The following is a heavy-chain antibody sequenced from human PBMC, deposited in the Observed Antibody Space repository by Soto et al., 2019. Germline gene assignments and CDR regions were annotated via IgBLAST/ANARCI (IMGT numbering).Heavy chain of an antibody. Sequence: ASVKVSCKASGYTFTSYDINWVRQATGQGLEWMGWMNPNSGNTGYAQKFQGRVTMTRNTSISTAYMELSSLRSEDTAVYYCARIVVVPSPPPNTYYFDYWGQGTLVTVSS. CDR1: GYTFTSYD. CDR3: ARIVVVPSPPPNTYYFDY. D-gene: IGHD2-2*01. J-gene: IGHJ4*02. V-gene: IGHV1-8*01. CDR2: MNPNSGNT.